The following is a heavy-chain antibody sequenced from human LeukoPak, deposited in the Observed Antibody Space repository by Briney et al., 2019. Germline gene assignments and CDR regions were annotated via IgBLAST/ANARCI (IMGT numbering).Heavy chain of an antibody. J-gene: IGHJ6*03. V-gene: IGHV3-48*04. Sequence: GGSLRLSCTASGFTFSRYSMNWVRQAPGKGLEWVSYISSSGSTIYYADSVKGRFTISRDNAKNSLYLQMNSLRAEDTAVYYCARKKQYSSSWYENYYYYMDVWGKGTTVTISS. D-gene: IGHD6-13*01. CDR1: GFTFSRYS. CDR2: ISSSGSTI. CDR3: ARKKQYSSSWYENYYYYMDV.